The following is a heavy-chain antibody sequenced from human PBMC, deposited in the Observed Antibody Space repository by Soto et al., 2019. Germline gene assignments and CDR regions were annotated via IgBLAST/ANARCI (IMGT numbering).Heavy chain of an antibody. D-gene: IGHD2-15*01. Sequence: SETLSLTCTVSGGSISSSSYYWGWIRQPPGKGLEWIGSIYYSGSTYYNPSLKSRVTISVDTSKNQFSLKLSSVTAADTAVYYCASRAVAATHYYYYMDVWGKGTTVTVSS. J-gene: IGHJ6*03. CDR2: IYYSGST. CDR3: ASRAVAATHYYYYMDV. CDR1: GGSISSSSYY. V-gene: IGHV4-39*01.